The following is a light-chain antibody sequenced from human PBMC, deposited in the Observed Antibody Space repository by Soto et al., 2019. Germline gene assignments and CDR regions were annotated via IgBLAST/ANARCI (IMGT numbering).Light chain of an antibody. V-gene: IGKV1-5*01. J-gene: IGKJ2*02. CDR2: DAS. CDR3: QHYSRSGT. Sequence: DIQLTQSPSTLSASVGDRVTITCRASQSVTDWLAWYQQKPGKAPKLLIYDASSLQSGVPSRFSGSGSGTEFSLNISSLQPDDFANYYCQHYSRSGTFGQGTKVEIK. CDR1: QSVTDW.